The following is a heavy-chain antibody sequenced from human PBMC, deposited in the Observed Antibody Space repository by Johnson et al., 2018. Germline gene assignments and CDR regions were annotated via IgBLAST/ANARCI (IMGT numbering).Heavy chain of an antibody. Sequence: VQLVQSGGGLVQPGGSLRLSCAASGFTFSSYSMNWVRQAPGKGLEWGSYISSSSSTIYYADSVKGRFTISRDNAKNSLSLQMNSLRAEDTAVYYCAGVPITMMGRGAFDIWGQGTMVTVSS. V-gene: IGHV3-48*01. CDR1: GFTFSSYS. CDR2: ISSSSSTI. D-gene: IGHD3-22*01. J-gene: IGHJ3*02. CDR3: AGVPITMMGRGAFDI.